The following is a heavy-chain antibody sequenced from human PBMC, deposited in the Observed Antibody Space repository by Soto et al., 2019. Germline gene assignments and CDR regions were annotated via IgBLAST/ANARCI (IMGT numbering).Heavy chain of an antibody. CDR1: GFTFSNYN. CDR2: ISSSSTYI. Sequence: GGCLRLSCAASGFTFSNYNMNWVRQAPGKGLEWVSSISSSSTYIYYADSVKGRFTISRDNAKNSLYLQMNSLRAEDTAVYYCARVGEYQLLYSGPLDYWGQGTLVTVSS. CDR3: ARVGEYQLLYSGPLDY. V-gene: IGHV3-21*01. D-gene: IGHD2-2*02. J-gene: IGHJ4*02.